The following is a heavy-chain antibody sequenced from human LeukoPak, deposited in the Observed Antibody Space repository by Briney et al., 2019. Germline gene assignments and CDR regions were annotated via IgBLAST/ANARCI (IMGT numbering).Heavy chain of an antibody. D-gene: IGHD2-21*02. CDR2: IYTSGST. CDR1: GGSISSYY. Sequence: PSETLSPTCTVSGGSISSYYWSWIRQPAAKGLEWIGRIYTSGSTTYNPSLKSRVTMSVDTSKNQFSLKLSSVTAADTAVYYCARDSVTAGEVKFDPWGQGNLVTVSS. CDR3: ARDSVTAGEVKFDP. J-gene: IGHJ5*02. V-gene: IGHV4-4*07.